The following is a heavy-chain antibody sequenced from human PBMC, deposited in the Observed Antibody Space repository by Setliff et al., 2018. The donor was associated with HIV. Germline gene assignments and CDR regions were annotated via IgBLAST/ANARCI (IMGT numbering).Heavy chain of an antibody. Sequence: GSLRLSCEASGFTFSTYGMNWVRHAPGKGLEWVAQISSSGFPIYYADSVRGRFTASRDNGKNSLFLQMNSLRAEDTAVYYCAKFFGGYGDYMGFDYWGQGTLVTVSS. CDR2: ISSSGFPI. CDR1: GFTFSTYG. D-gene: IGHD4-17*01. CDR3: AKFFGGYGDYMGFDY. V-gene: IGHV3-48*01. J-gene: IGHJ4*02.